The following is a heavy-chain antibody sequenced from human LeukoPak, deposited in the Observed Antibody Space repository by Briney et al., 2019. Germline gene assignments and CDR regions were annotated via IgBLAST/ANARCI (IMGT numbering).Heavy chain of an antibody. J-gene: IGHJ4*02. CDR3: ARGRWFPDY. V-gene: IGHV4-39*07. CDR2: INHSGST. Sequence: SETLSLTCTVSGGSISSSSYYWGWIRQPPGKGLEWIGEINHSGSTNYNPSPKSRVTISVDTSKNQFSLKLSSVTAADTAVYYCARGRWFPDYWGQGTLVTVSS. CDR1: GGSISSSSYY. D-gene: IGHD2-15*01.